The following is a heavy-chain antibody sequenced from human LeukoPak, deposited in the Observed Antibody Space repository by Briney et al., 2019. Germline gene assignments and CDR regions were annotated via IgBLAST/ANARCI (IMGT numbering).Heavy chain of an antibody. CDR2: IYYSGST. CDR3: ARYIKYNWNYVDWFDP. V-gene: IGHV4-59*05. Sequence: SETLSLTCTVSGGSISSYYWSWIRQPPGKGLEWIGSIYYSGSTYYNPSLKSRVTISVDTSKNQFSLKLSSVTAADTAVYYCARYIKYNWNYVDWFDPWGQGTLVTVSS. CDR1: GGSISSYY. D-gene: IGHD1-7*01. J-gene: IGHJ5*02.